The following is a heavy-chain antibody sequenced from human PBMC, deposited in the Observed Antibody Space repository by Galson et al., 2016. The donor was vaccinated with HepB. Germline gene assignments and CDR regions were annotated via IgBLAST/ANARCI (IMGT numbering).Heavy chain of an antibody. D-gene: IGHD3-22*01. CDR1: GFTLNSCD. J-gene: IGHJ6*02. CDR3: AKDQITMIVMSDRVGESGGLDV. Sequence: SLRLSCAASGFTLNSCDMHWVRQAPGKGLEWVAVISYDGSIIHYADSVKGRFTVSRDNSKTTLYLEMNSLRAEDTAVYYCAKDQITMIVMSDRVGESGGLDVWGQGTSVTVSS. CDR2: ISYDGSII. V-gene: IGHV3-30*18.